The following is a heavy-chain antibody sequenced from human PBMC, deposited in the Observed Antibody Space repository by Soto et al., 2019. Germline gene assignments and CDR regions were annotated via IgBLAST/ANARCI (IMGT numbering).Heavy chain of an antibody. CDR1: GFTFSSYG. J-gene: IGHJ6*02. CDR2: ISYDGSNK. D-gene: IGHD6-13*01. CDR3: ARVRSSSWYANYYYGMDV. V-gene: IGHV3-30*03. Sequence: GGSLRLSCAASGFTFSSYGMHWVRQAPGKGLEWVAVISYDGSNKYYADSVKGRFTISRDNSKNTLYLQMNSLRAEDTAVYYCARVRSSSWYANYYYGMDVWGQGTTVTVSS.